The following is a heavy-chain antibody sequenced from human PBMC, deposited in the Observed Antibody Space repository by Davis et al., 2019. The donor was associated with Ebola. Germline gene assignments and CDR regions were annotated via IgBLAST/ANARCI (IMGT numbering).Heavy chain of an antibody. V-gene: IGHV1-8*02. CDR3: ARVQLKDYGMDV. D-gene: IGHD6-6*01. Sequence: ASVQVSCKASGGTFSSYAISWVRQAPGQGLEWMGWMNPNSGNTGYAQKFQGRVTMTRNTSISTAYMELSSLRSEDTAVYYCARVQLKDYGMDVWGQGTTVTVSS. J-gene: IGHJ6*02. CDR1: GGTFSSYA. CDR2: MNPNSGNT.